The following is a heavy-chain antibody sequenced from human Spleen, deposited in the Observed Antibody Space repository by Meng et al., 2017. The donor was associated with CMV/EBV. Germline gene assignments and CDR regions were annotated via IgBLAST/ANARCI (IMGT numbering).Heavy chain of an antibody. D-gene: IGHD3-16*02. CDR1: GGSISSSSYY. CDR3: VTSTLVAIDKFEP. CDR2: VNHDGIT. J-gene: IGHJ5*02. Sequence: VSGGSISSSSYYWGWIRQAPGKGLEWIGQVNHDGITNYNPSLKSRLNISAATSKTQSTLRLDSVTAADSAVYYCVTSTLVAIDKFEPWGQGTLVTVSS. V-gene: IGHV4-39*06.